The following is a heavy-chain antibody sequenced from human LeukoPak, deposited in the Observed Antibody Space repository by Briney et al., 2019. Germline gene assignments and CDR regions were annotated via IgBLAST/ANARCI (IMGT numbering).Heavy chain of an antibody. CDR3: ATSYDFWSGSSSSYYFDY. CDR2: ISGSGGST. Sequence: GGSLRLSCAASGFTFSSYAMSWVRQAPGKGLEWVSAISGSGGSTYYADSVKGRFTISRDNSKNTLYLQMNSLRAEDTAVYYCATSYDFWSGSSSSYYFDYWGQGTLVTVSS. V-gene: IGHV3-23*01. D-gene: IGHD3-3*01. J-gene: IGHJ4*02. CDR1: GFTFSSYA.